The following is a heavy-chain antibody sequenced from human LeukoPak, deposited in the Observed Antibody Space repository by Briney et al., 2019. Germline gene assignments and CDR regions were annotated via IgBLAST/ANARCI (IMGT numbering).Heavy chain of an antibody. V-gene: IGHV3-64*04. CDR1: GFTFSSYA. CDR3: ARDSDYYYYGMDV. J-gene: IGHJ6*02. Sequence: GGSLRLSCSASGFTFSSYAMHWVRQAPGKGLEYVSAISSNGGSTYYADSVKSRFTISRDNSKNSLYLQMNSLRAEDTAVYYCARDSDYYYYGMDVWGQGTTVTVSS. CDR2: ISSNGGST.